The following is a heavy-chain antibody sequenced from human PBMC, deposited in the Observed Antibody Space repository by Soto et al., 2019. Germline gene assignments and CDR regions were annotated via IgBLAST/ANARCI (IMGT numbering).Heavy chain of an antibody. CDR3: AKGPDSSGYYYSVH. V-gene: IGHV3-30*18. CDR1: GFTFSSYG. J-gene: IGHJ4*02. CDR2: ISYDGSDK. Sequence: VQLVESGGGVVQPGRSLRLSCAASGFTFSSYGMHWVRQAPGKGLEWVAVISYDGSDKYYADSVKGRFTISRDNSKNTLYPQMNSLRAEDTAVYYCAKGPDSSGYYYSVHWGQGTLVTVSS. D-gene: IGHD3-22*01.